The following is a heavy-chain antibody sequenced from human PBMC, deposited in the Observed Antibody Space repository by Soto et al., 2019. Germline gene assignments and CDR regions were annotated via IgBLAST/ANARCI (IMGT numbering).Heavy chain of an antibody. V-gene: IGHV3-74*01. CDR3: ARTNYHFDL. D-gene: IGHD3-10*01. J-gene: IGHJ4*02. CDR2: INSDGSST. CDR1: GFTFSGYR. Sequence: LRLSCAASGFTFSGYRMHWVRQAPGKGLVWVSRINSDGSSTDYADSVRGRFTISRDNAKNTLHLQMDSLRAEDTAVYYCARTNYHFDLWGQGTPVTVSS.